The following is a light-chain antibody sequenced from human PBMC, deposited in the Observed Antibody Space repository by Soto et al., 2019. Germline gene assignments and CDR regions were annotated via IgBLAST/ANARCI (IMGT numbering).Light chain of an antibody. CDR2: GAS. CDR1: QSVSSSY. CDR3: QQYGSSPPWT. J-gene: IGKJ1*01. V-gene: IGKV3-20*01. Sequence: EIVFTQSPGTLSLSPGERATLSCSASQSVSSSYLAWYQQKPGQAPRLIIYGASNRATGIPDRFSGSGSGTDFTLTISRLEPEDFAVYYCQQYGSSPPWTFGQGTKVDIK.